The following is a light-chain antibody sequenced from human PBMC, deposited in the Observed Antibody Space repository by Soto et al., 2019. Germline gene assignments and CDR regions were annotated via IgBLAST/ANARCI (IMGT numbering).Light chain of an antibody. CDR1: TSDVGRYNY. CDR3: NSFTTSSTYF. CDR2: DVS. J-gene: IGLJ1*01. Sequence: QSVLTQPASVSGSPGQSISISCTGTTSDVGRYNYVSWYQQHPGKAPKLMIYDVSYRPSWVSNRFSGSKSGITASLTISGLQAEDEADYYCNSFTTSSTYFFGPGTKFTVL. V-gene: IGLV2-14*03.